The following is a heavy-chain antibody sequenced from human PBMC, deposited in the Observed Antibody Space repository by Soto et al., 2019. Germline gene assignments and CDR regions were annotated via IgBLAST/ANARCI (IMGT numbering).Heavy chain of an antibody. Sequence: PSETLALTCIVSGSSVSSGSYYGSWSRQPPVKGLECIWYIYYSGTTNHNPSLKSRVTISVDTSKNQFSLKMSSVTAADTAVYYCTRGSYFGTSAYNPHSDYWGQGILVPVSS. V-gene: IGHV4-61*01. D-gene: IGHD3-22*01. J-gene: IGHJ4*02. CDR1: GSSVSSGSYY. CDR3: TRGSYFGTSAYNPHSDY. CDR2: IYYSGTT.